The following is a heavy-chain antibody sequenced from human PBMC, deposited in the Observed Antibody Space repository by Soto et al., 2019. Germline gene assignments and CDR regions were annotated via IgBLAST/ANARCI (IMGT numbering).Heavy chain of an antibody. V-gene: IGHV3-23*01. J-gene: IGHJ4*02. CDR1: GFTFSSYA. CDR2: ISGSGGST. CDR3: AKDPYAILTGYSETDY. D-gene: IGHD3-9*01. Sequence: EVQLLESGGGLVQPGGSLRLSCAASGFTFSSYAMSWVRQAPGKGLEWVSAISGSGGSTYYADSVKGRFTISRDNSKNTLYLQMNSLRAEDTAVYYCAKDPYAILTGYSETDYWGQGTLVTVSS.